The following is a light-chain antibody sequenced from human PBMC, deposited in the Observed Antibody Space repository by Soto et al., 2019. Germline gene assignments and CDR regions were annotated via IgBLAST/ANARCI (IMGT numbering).Light chain of an antibody. CDR3: SSFASSNTVV. Sequence: QSALTQPASVSGSPGQSITISCTGTSSDIGGYNFVSWYQQHPGKAPKLMIYDVSSRPSGVSNRFSASKSGITASLTISGLQAEDEADYYCSSFASSNTVVLGAGTKLTVL. CDR1: SSDIGGYNF. CDR2: DVS. V-gene: IGLV2-14*01. J-gene: IGLJ3*02.